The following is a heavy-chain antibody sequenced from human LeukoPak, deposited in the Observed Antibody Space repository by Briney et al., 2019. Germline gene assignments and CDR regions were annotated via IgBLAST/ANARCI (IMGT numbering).Heavy chain of an antibody. Sequence: SETLSLTCAVYGVSFSGYYWSWIRQPPGKGLEWIGEINHSGSTNYNPSLKSRVTISVDTSKNQFSLKLSSVTAADTAVYYCASIKYDSSGYYYVPYYYYGMDVWGQGTTVTVSS. CDR3: ASIKYDSSGYYYVPYYYYGMDV. CDR2: INHSGST. V-gene: IGHV4-34*01. CDR1: GVSFSGYY. D-gene: IGHD3-22*01. J-gene: IGHJ6*02.